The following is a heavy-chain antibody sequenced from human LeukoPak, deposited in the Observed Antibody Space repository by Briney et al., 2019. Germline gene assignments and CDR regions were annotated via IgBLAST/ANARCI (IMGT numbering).Heavy chain of an antibody. CDR2: IVVGSGNT. CDR3: AAASEIVVVTADAFDI. J-gene: IGHJ3*02. V-gene: IGHV1-58*02. Sequence: ASVKVSCKASGFTFTSSAMQGVRQARGQRLEWIGWIVVGSGNTNYAQKFQERVTITRNMSTSTAYMELSSLRSEDTAVYYCAAASEIVVVTADAFDIWGQGTMVTVSS. D-gene: IGHD2-21*02. CDR1: GFTFTSSA.